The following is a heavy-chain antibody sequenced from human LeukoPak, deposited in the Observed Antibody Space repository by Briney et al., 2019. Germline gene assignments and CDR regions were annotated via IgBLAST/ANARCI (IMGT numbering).Heavy chain of an antibody. D-gene: IGHD1-26*01. CDR1: GFTVSSNY. J-gene: IGHJ4*02. CDR2: IYSGGST. CDR3: ARVGGSYSNAFDY. Sequence: GGSLRLSCAASGFTVSSNYMSWVRQAPGKGLEWVSVIYSGGSTYYAGSVKGRFTISRDNSKNTLYLQMNSLRAEDTAVYYCARVGGSYSNAFDYWGQGTLVTVSS. V-gene: IGHV3-53*01.